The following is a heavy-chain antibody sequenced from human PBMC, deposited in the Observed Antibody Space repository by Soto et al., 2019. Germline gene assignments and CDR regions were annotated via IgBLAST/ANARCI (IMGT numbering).Heavy chain of an antibody. CDR2: MNPNSGNT. Sequence: ASVKVSCKASGYTFTSYDINWVRQATGQGLEWMGWMNPNSGNTGYAQKFQGRVTMTRNTSISTAYMELSSLRSEDTAVYYCARGCYDILTGYSNWLDPWGQGTLVTVSS. J-gene: IGHJ5*02. CDR1: GYTFTSYD. V-gene: IGHV1-8*01. CDR3: ARGCYDILTGYSNWLDP. D-gene: IGHD3-9*01.